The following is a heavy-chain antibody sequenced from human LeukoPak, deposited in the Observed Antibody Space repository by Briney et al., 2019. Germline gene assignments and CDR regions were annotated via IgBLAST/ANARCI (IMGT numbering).Heavy chain of an antibody. Sequence: GGSLRLSCAASGFTFSSYEMNWVRQAPGKGLEWVSYISSSSNTMYYADSVKGRFTISRDNAKNSLYLQMNSLGDEDTAVYYCARAFDYWGQGTLVAVSS. CDR2: ISSSSNTM. V-gene: IGHV3-48*03. CDR1: GFTFSSYE. J-gene: IGHJ4*02. CDR3: ARAFDY.